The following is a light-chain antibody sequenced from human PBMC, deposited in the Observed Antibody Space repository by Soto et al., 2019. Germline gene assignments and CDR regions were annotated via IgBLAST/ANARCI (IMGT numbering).Light chain of an antibody. CDR1: QSFSSSS. V-gene: IGKV3-20*01. Sequence: EIVLTQSPGTLSLSPGERATLSSRASQSFSSSSLAWYQQKPGQAPRLLIYGASSRATGIPDRFSGSGSGTDFTLIISRLEPEDFAVYYCQQYGSSPLTFGGGTNVDIK. CDR3: QQYGSSPLT. J-gene: IGKJ4*01. CDR2: GAS.